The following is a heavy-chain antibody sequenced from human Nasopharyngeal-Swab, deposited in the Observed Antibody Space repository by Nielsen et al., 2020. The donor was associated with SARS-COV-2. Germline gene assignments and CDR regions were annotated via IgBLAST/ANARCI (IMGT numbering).Heavy chain of an antibody. J-gene: IGHJ1*01. Sequence: GESLKISCAASGFTFSSYWMHWVRQAPGKGLVWVSRINSDGSSTSYADSVKGRFTISRDNAKNTLYLQMNSLRAEDTAVYYCARAPGIVVVITIPQNEYFQHWGQGTLVTVSS. CDR1: GFTFSSYW. D-gene: IGHD3-22*01. CDR2: INSDGSST. V-gene: IGHV3-74*01. CDR3: ARAPGIVVVITIPQNEYFQH.